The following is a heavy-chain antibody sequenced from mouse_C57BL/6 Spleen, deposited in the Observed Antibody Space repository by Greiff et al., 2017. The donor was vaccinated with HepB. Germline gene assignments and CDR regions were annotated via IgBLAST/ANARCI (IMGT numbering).Heavy chain of an antibody. CDR2: ISSGSSTI. Sequence: EVKVVESGGGLVKPGGSLKLSCAASGFTFSDYGMHWVRQAPEKGLEWVAYISSGSSTIYYADTVKGRFTFSRDNAKNTLFLQMTSLRSEDTAMYYCARRRWLPPYWYFDVWGTGTTVTVSS. CDR3: ARRRWLPPYWYFDV. CDR1: GFTFSDYG. J-gene: IGHJ1*03. D-gene: IGHD2-3*01. V-gene: IGHV5-17*01.